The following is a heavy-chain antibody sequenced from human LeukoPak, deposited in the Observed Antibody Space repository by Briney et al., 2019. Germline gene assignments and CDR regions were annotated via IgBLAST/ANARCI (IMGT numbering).Heavy chain of an antibody. V-gene: IGHV4-4*02. CDR1: GDSISSNNW. CDR3: ARVFGGYDGALAY. Sequence: PSETLSLTCAVSGDSISSNNWWSWVRQTSGKGPEWIGEIYHSGSTTNYNPSLKSRVTMSVDKSKNQFSLKLTSVIAADTAVYYCARVFGGYDGALAYWGQGTLVTVSS. CDR2: IYHSGSTT. J-gene: IGHJ4*02. D-gene: IGHD5-12*01.